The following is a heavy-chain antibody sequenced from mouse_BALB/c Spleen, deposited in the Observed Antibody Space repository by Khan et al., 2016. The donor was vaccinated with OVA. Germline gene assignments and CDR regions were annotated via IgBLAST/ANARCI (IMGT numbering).Heavy chain of an antibody. V-gene: IGHV9-3-1*01. Sequence: QIQLVQSGPELKKPGETVKISCKASGYTFTNYGMNWVKQAPGKGLKWMGWINTYTGEPTYADDFKGRFAFSLETSASTAYLQINNLKNEDTATYFGGSHGYWYFDVWGAGTTVTVSS. CDR1: GYTFTNYG. J-gene: IGHJ1*01. CDR3: GSHGYWYFDV. CDR2: INTYTGEP.